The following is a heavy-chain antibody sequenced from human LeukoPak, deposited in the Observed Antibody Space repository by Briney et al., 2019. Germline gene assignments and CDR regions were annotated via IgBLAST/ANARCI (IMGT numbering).Heavy chain of an antibody. D-gene: IGHD6-13*01. V-gene: IGHV4-59*01. CDR2: IYYSGST. J-gene: IGHJ5*02. CDR3: ARAQIAAAGGRWFDP. Sequence: SETLSLTCTVSGGSISSYYWSWIRQPPGKGLEWIGYIYYSGSTNYNPSLKSRVTISVDTSKNQFSLKLSSVTAADTAVYYCARAQIAAAGGRWFDPWGQGTLVTVSS. CDR1: GGSISSYY.